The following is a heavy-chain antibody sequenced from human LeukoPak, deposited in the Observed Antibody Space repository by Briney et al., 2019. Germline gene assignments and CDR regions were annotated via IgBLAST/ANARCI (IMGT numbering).Heavy chain of an antibody. V-gene: IGHV3-23*01. J-gene: IGHJ4*02. CDR3: AKASLLLGDILEPSNFDL. D-gene: IGHD3-10*01. CDR1: GFSFSSYA. Sequence: GGSLRLSCAASGFSFSSYAMNWVRQGPGRGLEWVSAISGTGGSVEYADSVKGRFTISRDDSKSTLFLRMNSLRADDAAVYYCAKASLLLGDILEPSNFDLWGRGTLVTVSS. CDR2: ISGTGGSV.